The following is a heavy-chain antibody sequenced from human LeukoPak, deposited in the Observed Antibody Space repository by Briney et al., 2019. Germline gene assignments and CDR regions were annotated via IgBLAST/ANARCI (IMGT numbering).Heavy chain of an antibody. Sequence: PSETLSLTCAVSGGSISSNNWWRWVRQSPGKGLEWIGEFYHSGSTNSDPSLKSRVTISVDKSKNEFSLKLRSVTAADTAVYYCARLGGPGYCTGTSCRGNWFDPWGQGTLVTVSS. CDR3: ARLGGPGYCTGTSCRGNWFDP. CDR2: FYHSGST. J-gene: IGHJ5*02. D-gene: IGHD2-8*02. V-gene: IGHV4-4*02. CDR1: GGSISSNNW.